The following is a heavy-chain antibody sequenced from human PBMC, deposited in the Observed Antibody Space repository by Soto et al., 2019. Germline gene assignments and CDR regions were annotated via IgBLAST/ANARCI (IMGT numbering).Heavy chain of an antibody. CDR3: ARDGGSIAARRDAFDI. CDR1: GFTFSSYW. V-gene: IGHV3-7*03. J-gene: IGHJ3*02. CDR2: IKQDGSEK. Sequence: GGSLRLSCAASGFTFSSYWMSWVRQAPGKGLEWVANIKQDGSEKYYVDSVKGRFTISRDNAKNSLYLQMNSLRAEDTAVYYCARDGGSIAARRDAFDIWGQGTMVTVSS. D-gene: IGHD6-6*01.